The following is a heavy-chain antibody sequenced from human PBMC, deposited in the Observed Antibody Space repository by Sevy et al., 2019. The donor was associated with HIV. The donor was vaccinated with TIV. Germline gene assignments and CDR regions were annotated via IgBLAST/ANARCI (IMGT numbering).Heavy chain of an antibody. CDR2: ISYDGSNK. V-gene: IGHV3-30*18. J-gene: IGHJ5*02. Sequence: GGSLRRSCAASGFTFSSYGMHWVRQAPGKGLEWVAVISYDGSNKYYADSVKGRFTISRDNSKNTLYLQMNSLRAEDMAVYYCAKDRPRPYYDFWSGWGANWFDPWGQGTLVTVSS. D-gene: IGHD3-3*01. CDR3: AKDRPRPYYDFWSGWGANWFDP. CDR1: GFTFSSYG.